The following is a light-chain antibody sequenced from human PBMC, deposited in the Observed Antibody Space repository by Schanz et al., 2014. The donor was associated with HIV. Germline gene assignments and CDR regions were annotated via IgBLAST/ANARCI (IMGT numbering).Light chain of an antibody. J-gene: IGKJ3*01. CDR3: QLYDTSPLFT. Sequence: EFVLTQSPATLSMSPGEEATLSCRVSQSVGSNIAWYQQRIGQPPRLLIYDTSKRATGIPPRFSGSGSGTDFTLTIGGLEPEDFAMYYCQLYDTSPLFTFGPGTKVEIK. CDR2: DTS. V-gene: IGKV3D-11*03. CDR1: QSVGSN.